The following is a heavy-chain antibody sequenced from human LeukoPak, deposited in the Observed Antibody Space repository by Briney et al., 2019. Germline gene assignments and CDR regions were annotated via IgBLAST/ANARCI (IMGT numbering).Heavy chain of an antibody. CDR2: INPNDGDT. D-gene: IGHD2-2*01. CDR3: ARANFLYCSSSTCLFDY. J-gene: IGHJ4*02. V-gene: IGHV1-2*02. Sequence: ASVKVSCKASGYTFTDYYMHWVRQAPGQGFEWVGWINPNDGDTNYAQKFQGRVTMTRDTSISTAHMEVSRLRSDDTAVYYCARANFLYCSSSTCLFDYWGQGTLVTVSS. CDR1: GYTFTDYY.